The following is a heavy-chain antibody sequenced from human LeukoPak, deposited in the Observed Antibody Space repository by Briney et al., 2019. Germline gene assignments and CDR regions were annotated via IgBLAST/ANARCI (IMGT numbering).Heavy chain of an antibody. V-gene: IGHV1-8*03. J-gene: IGHJ6*03. CDR2: MNPNSGNT. D-gene: IGHD6-19*01. Sequence: ASVKVSCKASTYTFTRYGISWVRQATGQGLEWMGWMNPNSGNTGYAQKFQGRVTITRNTSISTAYMELSSLRSEDTAVYYCARAITKPYSSGWYGEISYYYYYYMDVWGKGTTVTVSS. CDR1: TYTFTRYG. CDR3: ARAITKPYSSGWYGEISYYYYYYMDV.